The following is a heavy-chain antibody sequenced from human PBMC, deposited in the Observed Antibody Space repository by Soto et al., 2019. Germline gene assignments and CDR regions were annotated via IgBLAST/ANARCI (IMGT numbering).Heavy chain of an antibody. CDR2: ISYDGSNK. CDR3: ATPVVVISV. CDR1: GFTFSSYA. Sequence: QVQLVESGGGVVQPGRSLRLSCAASGFTFSSYAMHWVRQAPGKGLEWVAVISYDGSNKYYADSVKGRFTISRDNSKNTLYLQMNSLRAEDTAVYYCATPVVVISVWGQGTLVTVSS. V-gene: IGHV3-30-3*01. J-gene: IGHJ4*02. D-gene: IGHD3-22*01.